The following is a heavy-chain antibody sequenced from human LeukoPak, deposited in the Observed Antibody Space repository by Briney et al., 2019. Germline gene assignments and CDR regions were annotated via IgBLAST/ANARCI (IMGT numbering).Heavy chain of an antibody. CDR3: SRDVSGDGRVYIDH. V-gene: IGHV1-2*02. D-gene: IGHD6-19*01. J-gene: IGHJ4*02. CDR1: GYNFNAYN. CDR2: IDPKNGYT. Sequence: GASVKVSCKGSGYNFNAYNIQWVRQARGLGLEWMGWIDPKNGYTTYAQKFKGRVTVTRDTSISAVYMELSSLTSDDTAVYYRSRDVSGDGRVYIDHWGPGTLVTVPS.